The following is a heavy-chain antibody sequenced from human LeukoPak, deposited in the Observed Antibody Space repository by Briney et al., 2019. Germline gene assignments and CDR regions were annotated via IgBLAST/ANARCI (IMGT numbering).Heavy chain of an antibody. Sequence: GESLKISCQGFGYSFTNYWIGWVRQMPGKGLEWMGIIYPGDSDTRYSPSFQGQVTISADNSISTAYLQWSSLKASDTAMYYCARQTSYSLDIWGQGTMVTVSS. CDR3: ARQTSYSLDI. V-gene: IGHV5-51*01. J-gene: IGHJ3*02. CDR2: IYPGDSDT. CDR1: GYSFTNYW. D-gene: IGHD2-15*01.